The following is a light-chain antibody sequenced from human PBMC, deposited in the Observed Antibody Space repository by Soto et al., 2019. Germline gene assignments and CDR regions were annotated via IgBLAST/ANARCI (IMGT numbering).Light chain of an antibody. CDR2: GAS. Sequence: EIVLTLSLGTLSLSPGERATLSCRASQSVSSSYLAWYQQKPGQAPRLLIYGASSRATGIPARFSGSGSGTEFTLTISSLQSEDFAVYYCQQYNNWPRTFGQGTKVDI. J-gene: IGKJ1*01. V-gene: IGKV3-15*01. CDR1: QSVSSSY. CDR3: QQYNNWPRT.